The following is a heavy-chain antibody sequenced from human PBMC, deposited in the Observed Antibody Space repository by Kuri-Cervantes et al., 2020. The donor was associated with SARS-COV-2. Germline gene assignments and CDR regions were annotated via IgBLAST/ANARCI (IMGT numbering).Heavy chain of an antibody. D-gene: IGHD3-3*01. J-gene: IGHJ5*01. CDR1: GYSFSSYW. CDR3: ARLSITIFGALTAPFDS. Sequence: VSCKGSGYSFSSYWIAWVRQVPGKGLECMGIIYPGDSDTTYSPSFQGQVTISADKSISTAYLQWSSLKASDTAIYYCARLSITIFGALTAPFDSWGQGTLVTVSS. CDR2: IYPGDSDT. V-gene: IGHV5-51*01.